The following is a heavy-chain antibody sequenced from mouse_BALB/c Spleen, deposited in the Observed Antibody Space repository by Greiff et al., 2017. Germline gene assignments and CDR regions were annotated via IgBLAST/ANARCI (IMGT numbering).Heavy chain of an antibody. CDR2: ISTYYGDA. V-gene: IGHV1S137*01. CDR1: GYTFTDYA. D-gene: IGHD1-1*02. Sequence: QVQLQQSGAELVRPGVSVKISCKGSGYTFTDYAMHWVKQSHAKSLEWIGVISTYYGDASYNQKFKGKATMTVDKSSSTAYMELARLTSEDSAIYYCARRGGNYDAMDYWGQGTSVTVSS. J-gene: IGHJ4*01. CDR3: ARRGGNYDAMDY.